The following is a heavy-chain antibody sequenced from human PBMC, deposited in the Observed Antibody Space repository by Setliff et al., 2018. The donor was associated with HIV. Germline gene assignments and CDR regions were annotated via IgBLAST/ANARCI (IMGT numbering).Heavy chain of an antibody. CDR3: ARGFYDSNGYYSYFDH. V-gene: IGHV1-3*03. CDR2: INAGNGNT. D-gene: IGHD3-22*01. J-gene: IGHJ4*02. Sequence: EASVKVSCKASGYTFTSYVMHWVRQAPGQRLEWMGWINAGNGNTKYSQEFQGRVTITRDTSASTAYMELSSLRSEDMAVYYCARGFYDSNGYYSYFDHRGQGTLVTVSS. CDR1: GYTFTSYV.